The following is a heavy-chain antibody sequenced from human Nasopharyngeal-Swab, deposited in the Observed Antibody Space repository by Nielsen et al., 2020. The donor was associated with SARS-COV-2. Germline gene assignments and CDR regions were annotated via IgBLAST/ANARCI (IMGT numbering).Heavy chain of an antibody. CDR2: IKPDGSEK. V-gene: IGHV3-7*03. D-gene: IGHD3-22*01. J-gene: IGHJ4*02. CDR3: AGNHDNTF. Sequence: GESLKISCEVSGITFTNYGMNWVRQAPGKGLEWVANIKPDGSEKYYVDSVKGRFTISRDNARNSLFLQMDSLRVEDTAIYYCAGNHDNTFWGQGNLVAVS. CDR1: GITFTNYG.